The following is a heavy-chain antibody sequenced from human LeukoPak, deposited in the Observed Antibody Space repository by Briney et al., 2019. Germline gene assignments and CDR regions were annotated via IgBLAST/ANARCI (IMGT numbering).Heavy chain of an antibody. CDR2: MNPNSGST. CDR1: GYTFTSYD. Sequence: GASVKVSCKASGYTFTSYDINWVRQATGQGLEWMGWMNPNSGSTGYAQKLQGRVTMTTDTSTSTAYMELRSLRSDDTAVYYCARGMTTVVPVDYWGQGTLVTVSS. J-gene: IGHJ4*02. CDR3: ARGMTTVVPVDY. D-gene: IGHD4-23*01. V-gene: IGHV1-8*01.